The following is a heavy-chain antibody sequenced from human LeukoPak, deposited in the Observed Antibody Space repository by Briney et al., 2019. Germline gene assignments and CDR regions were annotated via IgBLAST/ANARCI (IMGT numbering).Heavy chain of an antibody. Sequence: GGSLRLSCAASGFPFSSHVLSWVRQAPGKGLEWIAYINHNGEAIYYPDFVKGRFIISRDNAKNSLFLQMNDLRDEDTAVYYCARDGTTVTKEFDYWGQGILVTVSS. CDR3: ARDGTTVTKEFDY. D-gene: IGHD4-17*01. CDR2: INHNGEAI. J-gene: IGHJ4*02. V-gene: IGHV3-48*02. CDR1: GFPFSSHV.